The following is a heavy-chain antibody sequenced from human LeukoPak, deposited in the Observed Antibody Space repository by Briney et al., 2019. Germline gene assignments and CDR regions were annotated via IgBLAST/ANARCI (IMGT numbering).Heavy chain of an antibody. V-gene: IGHV1-2*02. CDR2: INPNSGGT. CDR3: ARELRVAYFTTYYFDY. Sequence: ASVKVSCKASGYTFTGYYMHWVRQAPGQGLEWMGWINPNSGGTNYAQKFQGRVTMTRDTSISTAYMELSRLRSDDTAVYYCARELRVAYFTTYYFDYWGQGTLVTVSS. D-gene: IGHD2-15*01. J-gene: IGHJ4*02. CDR1: GYTFTGYY.